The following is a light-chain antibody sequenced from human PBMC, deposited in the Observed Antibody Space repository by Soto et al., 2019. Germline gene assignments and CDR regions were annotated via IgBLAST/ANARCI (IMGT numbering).Light chain of an antibody. CDR2: AAS. J-gene: IGKJ1*01. CDR1: QGIRSY. Sequence: DIQLTQSPSFLSASVGDRVTITCRASQGIRSYVAWYQQRPGKAPKLLMYAASTLQSGVPARFGGSGSGTEFILTISSLQPEDLATYYCQQLNSFPRTFGQGTKVEMK. CDR3: QQLNSFPRT. V-gene: IGKV1-9*01.